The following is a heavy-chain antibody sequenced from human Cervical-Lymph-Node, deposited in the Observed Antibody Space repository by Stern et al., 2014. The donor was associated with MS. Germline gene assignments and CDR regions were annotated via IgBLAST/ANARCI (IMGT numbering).Heavy chain of an antibody. J-gene: IGHJ6*02. D-gene: IGHD1-1*01. CDR3: ARHPPRCNWNDPNYGMDV. CDR2: IYPGDSDT. CDR1: GYSFPNYW. Sequence: EVQLVESGAEVKKPGESLKISCKGSGYSFPNYWIGWVRQVPGKGLEWMGIIYPGDSDTRYSPSFQGQVTISADKSISTAYLQWSSLKASDTAMYYCARHPPRCNWNDPNYGMDVWGQGTTVTVSS. V-gene: IGHV5-51*01.